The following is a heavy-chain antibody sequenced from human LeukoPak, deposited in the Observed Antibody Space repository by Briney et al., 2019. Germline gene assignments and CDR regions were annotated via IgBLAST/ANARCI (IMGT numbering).Heavy chain of an antibody. V-gene: IGHV1-69*06. CDR1: GGTFSSYA. CDR2: IIPIFGTA. Sequence: SVKVSCKASGGTFSSYAISWVRQAPGHGLEWMGGIIPIFGTANYAQKFQGRVTITADKSTSTAYMELSSLRSEDTAVYYCARGRKNYYYYMDVWGKGTTVTVSS. CDR3: ARGRKNYYYYMDV. J-gene: IGHJ6*03.